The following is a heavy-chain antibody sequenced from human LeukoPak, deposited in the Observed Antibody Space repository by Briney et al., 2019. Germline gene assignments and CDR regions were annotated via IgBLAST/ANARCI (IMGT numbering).Heavy chain of an antibody. CDR2: IYYSGST. J-gene: IGHJ6*02. D-gene: IGHD3-10*01. CDR1: GGSISSYY. V-gene: IGHV4-59*01. Sequence: SETLSLTCTVSGGSISSYYWSWIRQPPGKGLEWIGYIYYSGSTNYNPSLKSRVTISVDTSKNQFSLKLSSVTAADTAVYYCARGLERYYGSGSYGMDVRGQGTTVTVSS. CDR3: ARGLERYYGSGSYGMDV.